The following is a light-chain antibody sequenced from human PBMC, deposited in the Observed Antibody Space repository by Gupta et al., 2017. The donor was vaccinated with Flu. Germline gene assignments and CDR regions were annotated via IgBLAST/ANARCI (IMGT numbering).Light chain of an antibody. CDR3: SSYTSSATL. J-gene: IGLJ3*02. Sequence: QSALTQTASVSGSPGQSITISCTGTSSDVGSYNFVSWYQQHPGKAPKLIIYEVSNRPSGVSNRFSGSKSGNTASLTISGLQAEDEADYYCSSYTSSATLFGGGTKLTVL. CDR1: SSDVGSYNF. CDR2: EVS. V-gene: IGLV2-14*01.